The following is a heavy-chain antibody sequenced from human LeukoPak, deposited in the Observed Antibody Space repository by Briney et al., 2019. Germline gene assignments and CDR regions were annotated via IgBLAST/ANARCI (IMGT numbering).Heavy chain of an antibody. V-gene: IGHV1-69*01. CDR3: ASRITGTTPGWEFDP. D-gene: IGHD1-20*01. J-gene: IGHJ5*02. CDR1: GGTFSSYA. CDR2: IIPIFGTA. Sequence: GSSVKVSCKASGGTFSSYAISWVRQAPGQGLEWMGGIIPIFGTANYAQKFQGRVTITADESTSTAYTELSSLRSEDTAVYYCASRITGTTPGWEFDPWGQGALVTVSS.